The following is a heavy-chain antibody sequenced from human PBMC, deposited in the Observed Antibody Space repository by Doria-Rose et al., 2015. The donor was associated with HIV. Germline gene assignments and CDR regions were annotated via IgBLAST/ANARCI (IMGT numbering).Heavy chain of an antibody. Sequence: VKPSQTLSLTCTVSGGSISSGSYYWSWTRQPAGKGLEWIGRIYTSGNTKYNPSLKSRITISIDTSKNQFSLNLSSVTAADTAVYYCAREGFSSGSYQVPYFDFWGQGTLVTVSS. CDR2: IYTSGNT. D-gene: IGHD6-19*01. V-gene: IGHV4-61*02. CDR1: GGSISSGSYY. CDR3: AREGFSSGSYQVPYFDF. J-gene: IGHJ4*02.